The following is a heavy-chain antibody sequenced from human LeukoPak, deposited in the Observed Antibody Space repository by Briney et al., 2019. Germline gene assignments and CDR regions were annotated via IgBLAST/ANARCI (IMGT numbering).Heavy chain of an antibody. Sequence: ASVKVSCKASGYTFTSFGITWVRQAPGQGLESMGGISIYKGNTTYAQNLQGRVTMTSDTSTSTAYMELRSLRSDDTAIYSGARDVGSQNWFDPWGQGTLVIVSS. J-gene: IGHJ5*02. D-gene: IGHD2-15*01. CDR3: ARDVGSQNWFDP. V-gene: IGHV1-18*01. CDR1: GYTFTSFG. CDR2: ISIYKGNT.